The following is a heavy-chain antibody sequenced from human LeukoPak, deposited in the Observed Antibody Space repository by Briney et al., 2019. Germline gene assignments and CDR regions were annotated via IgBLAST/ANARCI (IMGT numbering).Heavy chain of an antibody. Sequence: GGSLRLSCAASGFTVSSNYMSWVRQAPGKGLEWVSVIYSGGSTYYADSVKGRFTISRDNSKNTLYLQMNSLRAEDTAVYYCARDLYSYGYLGYWGQGTLVTVSS. CDR3: ARDLYSYGYLGY. D-gene: IGHD5-18*01. CDR1: GFTVSSNY. J-gene: IGHJ4*02. V-gene: IGHV3-53*01. CDR2: IYSGGST.